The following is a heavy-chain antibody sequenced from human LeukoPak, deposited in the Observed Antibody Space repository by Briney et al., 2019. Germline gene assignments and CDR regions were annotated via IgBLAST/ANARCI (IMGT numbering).Heavy chain of an antibody. D-gene: IGHD1-7*01. V-gene: IGHV3-7*01. CDR1: GFTFSEYW. Sequence: GGSLRLSCAASGFTFSEYWMTWVRQAPGKGLEWVAHINQGGGERHYVDSVKGRFTISRDNAKNLVFLQMNSLRAEDTAVYYCARGWNYAFRFDDWGQGTLITVSS. CDR2: INQGGGER. CDR3: ARGWNYAFRFDD. J-gene: IGHJ4*02.